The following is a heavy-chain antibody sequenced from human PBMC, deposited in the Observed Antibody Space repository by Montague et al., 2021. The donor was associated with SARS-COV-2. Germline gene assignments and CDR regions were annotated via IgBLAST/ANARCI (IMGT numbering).Heavy chain of an antibody. CDR3: ARGGSFGLDS. J-gene: IGHJ4*02. D-gene: IGHD3-10*01. CDR1: GFTVSNYW. V-gene: IGHV3-74*01. CDR2: INSYETII. Sequence: SLRLSCAASGFTVSNYWMHWVRQAPGKGLLLLSHINSYETIIHYVDSVKGRFTISRDSAKNTLYLQMNSLRLEDTAVYYCARGGSFGLDSWGQGTLVTVSS.